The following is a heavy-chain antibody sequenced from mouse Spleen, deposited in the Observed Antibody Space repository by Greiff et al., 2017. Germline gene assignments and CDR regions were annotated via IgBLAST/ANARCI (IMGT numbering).Heavy chain of an antibody. V-gene: IGHV14-4*01. D-gene: IGHD1-1*01. J-gene: IGHJ4*01. CDR2: IDPENGDT. CDR3: TLYYYGSRDAMDY. CDR1: GFNIKDDY. Sequence: DVQLQESGAELVRPGASVKLSCTASGFNIKDDYMHWVKQRPEQGLEWIGWIDPENGDTEYASKFQGKATITADTSSNTAYLQLSSLTSEDTAVYYCTLYYYGSRDAMDYWGQGTSVTVSS.